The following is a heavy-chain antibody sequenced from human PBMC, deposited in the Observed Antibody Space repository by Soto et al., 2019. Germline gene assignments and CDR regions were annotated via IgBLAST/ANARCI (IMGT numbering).Heavy chain of an antibody. Sequence: QVQLVESGGGVVQPGRSLRLSCAASGFTFSSYDMHWVRQAPGKVLEWVAVISYDGSNKYYADSVKGRFTISGDNSKNTLYLQMNSLRAEDTAVYYCARDKRDLRFLEWSYYFDYWGQGTLVTVSS. D-gene: IGHD3-3*01. CDR3: ARDKRDLRFLEWSYYFDY. J-gene: IGHJ4*02. CDR2: ISYDGSNK. CDR1: GFTFSSYD. V-gene: IGHV3-30-3*01.